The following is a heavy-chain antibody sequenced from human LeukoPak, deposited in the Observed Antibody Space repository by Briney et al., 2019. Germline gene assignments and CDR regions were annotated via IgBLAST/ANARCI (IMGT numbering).Heavy chain of an antibody. J-gene: IGHJ4*02. V-gene: IGHV1-18*01. CDR3: ARDYYESSGYYDY. D-gene: IGHD3-22*01. CDR2: ISAHNGNT. Sequence: GASVKVSCQVSGYTFTNYGISWVRQAPGQGLEWMGWISAHNGNTNYAQKLQGRVTMTTDTSTSTAYMELRSLRSDDTAVFYCARDYYESSGYYDYWGQGTLVTVSS. CDR1: GYTFTNYG.